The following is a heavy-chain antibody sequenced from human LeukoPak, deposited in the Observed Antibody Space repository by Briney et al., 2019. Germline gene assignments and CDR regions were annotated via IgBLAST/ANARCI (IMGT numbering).Heavy chain of an antibody. Sequence: SETLSLTCTVSGGSISSYYWSWIRQPAGKGLEWIGRIYTSGSTNYNASLKSRVSMSVDTSKNQFSLKLSSVTAADTAVYDCAGMTTVTTVLAYWGQGTLVTVSS. CDR2: IYTSGST. CDR1: GGSISSYY. V-gene: IGHV4-4*07. CDR3: AGMTTVTTVLAY. D-gene: IGHD4-17*01. J-gene: IGHJ4*02.